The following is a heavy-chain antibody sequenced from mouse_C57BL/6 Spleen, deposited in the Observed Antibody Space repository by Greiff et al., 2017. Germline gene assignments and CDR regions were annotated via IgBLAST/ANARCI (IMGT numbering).Heavy chain of an antibody. CDR2: IHPNSGST. CDR3: ATSTGTRFAY. J-gene: IGHJ3*01. CDR1: GYTFTSYW. V-gene: IGHV1-64*01. D-gene: IGHD4-1*02. Sequence: VQLQQPGAELIKPGASVKLSCKASGYTFTSYWMHWVKQRPGQGLEWIGMIHPNSGSTNYNEKFKSKATLTVDKSSSTAYMQLSSLTSEDSAVYYCATSTGTRFAYWGQGTLVTVSA.